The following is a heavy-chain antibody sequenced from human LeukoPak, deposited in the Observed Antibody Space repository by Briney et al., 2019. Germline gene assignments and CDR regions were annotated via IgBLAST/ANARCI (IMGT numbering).Heavy chain of an antibody. J-gene: IGHJ4*02. Sequence: GGSLRLPCAASGFXFSSYSINWVRQAPGKGLEWVSSISSSSSYIYYADSVKGRFTISRDNAKNSLYLQMNSLRAEDTAVYYCAREGNCGGDCYSTDFDYWGQGTLVTVSS. CDR2: ISSSSSYI. CDR3: AREGNCGGDCYSTDFDY. D-gene: IGHD2-21*02. V-gene: IGHV3-21*01. CDR1: GFXFSSYS.